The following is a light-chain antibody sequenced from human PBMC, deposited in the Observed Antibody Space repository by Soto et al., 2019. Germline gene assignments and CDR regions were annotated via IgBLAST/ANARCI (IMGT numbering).Light chain of an antibody. V-gene: IGKV3-15*01. CDR2: AAS. Sequence: DIVVPQSPGILSVSPGDRATLSCRASQSVGRNLAWYQQKPGQAPTLLIYAASTRATGLPARFSGSGSGTDFTLTISSLQSEDFAVYYCQEYSKWPLFPFGPGTRVDIK. CDR1: QSVGRN. CDR3: QEYSKWPLFP. J-gene: IGKJ3*01.